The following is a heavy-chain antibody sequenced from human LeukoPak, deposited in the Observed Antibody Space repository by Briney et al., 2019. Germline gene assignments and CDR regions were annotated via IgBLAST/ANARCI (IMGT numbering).Heavy chain of an antibody. D-gene: IGHD1-26*01. V-gene: IGHV1-69*13. J-gene: IGHJ4*02. CDR2: IIPIFGTA. Sequence: GASVKVSCRASGGTFSSYAISWVRQAPGQGLEWMGGIIPIFGTANYAQKFQGRVTITADESTSTAYMELSSLRSEDTAVYYCASGPGTPKGIDYWGQGTLVTVSS. CDR1: GGTFSSYA. CDR3: ASGPGTPKGIDY.